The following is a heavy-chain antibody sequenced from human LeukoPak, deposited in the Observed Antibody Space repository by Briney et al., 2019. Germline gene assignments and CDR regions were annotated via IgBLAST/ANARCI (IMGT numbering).Heavy chain of an antibody. V-gene: IGHV3-53*01. D-gene: IGHD3-10*01. CDR3: ARDSLSLDYFDY. Sequence: GGSLRLSCAASGFTDSSNYMSWVRQAPGKGLEWVSVIYSGGSTYYADSVKGRFTISRDNSKNTLYLQMSSLRAEDTAVYYCARDSLSLDYFDYWGQGTLVTVSS. CDR2: IYSGGST. CDR1: GFTDSSNY. J-gene: IGHJ4*02.